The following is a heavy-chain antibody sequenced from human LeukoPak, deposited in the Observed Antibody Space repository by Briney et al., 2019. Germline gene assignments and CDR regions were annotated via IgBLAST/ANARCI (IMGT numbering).Heavy chain of an antibody. D-gene: IGHD3-10*01. J-gene: IGHJ5*02. CDR3: ANTLYFVEFLSRFDP. CDR2: ISGGGGRR. Sequence: GGSLRLSRAASGFPVSDYGVSWVRQAPGKGMEWVSNISGGGGRRYYANSVKGRFTNARDKAKNTLYLQMNSLRGEDTAVYYCANTLYFVEFLSRFDPWGQGTLVTVSS. CDR1: GFPVSDYG. V-gene: IGHV3-23*01.